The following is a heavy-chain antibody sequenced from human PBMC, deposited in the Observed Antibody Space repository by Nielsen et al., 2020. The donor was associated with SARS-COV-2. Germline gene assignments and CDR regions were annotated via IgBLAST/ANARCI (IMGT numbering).Heavy chain of an antibody. CDR1: GYTFTSYD. CDR3: ARGRYSSSWYHIEICGMDV. J-gene: IGHJ6*02. D-gene: IGHD6-13*01. V-gene: IGHV1-8*01. CDR2: MNPNSGNT. Sequence: ASVKVSCKASGYTFTSYDINWVRQATGQGLEWMGWMNPNSGNTGYAQKFQGRVTMTRNTSISTAYMELSSLGSEDTAVYYCARGRYSSSWYHIEICGMDVWGQGTTVTVSS.